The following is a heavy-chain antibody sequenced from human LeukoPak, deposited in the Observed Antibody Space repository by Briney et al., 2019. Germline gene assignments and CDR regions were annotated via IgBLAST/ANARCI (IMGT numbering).Heavy chain of an antibody. J-gene: IGHJ5*02. D-gene: IGHD5-24*01. CDR3: ARQGYRYWFDP. CDR1: GGSISSSSYY. Sequence: SETLSLTCTVSGGSISSSSYYWGWIRQPPGKGLECIGSIYYSGNTYYNPSLKSRVTISVDTSKNQFSLKLSSVTAADTAVYYCARQGYRYWFDPWGQGTLVTVSS. V-gene: IGHV4-39*01. CDR2: IYYSGNT.